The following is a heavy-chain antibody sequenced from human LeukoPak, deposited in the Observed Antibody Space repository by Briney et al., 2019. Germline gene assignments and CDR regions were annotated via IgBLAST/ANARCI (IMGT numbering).Heavy chain of an antibody. CDR1: GGTFSSYA. Sequence: ASVKVSCKASGGTFSSYAISWVRQAPGQGLEWMGGIIPMFGTANYAQKFQGRVTITADESTSTAYMELSSLRSEDTAVYHCAKMEFRDFDLWGRGTLVTVSS. D-gene: IGHD1-1*01. CDR2: IIPMFGTA. CDR3: AKMEFRDFDL. J-gene: IGHJ2*01. V-gene: IGHV1-69*13.